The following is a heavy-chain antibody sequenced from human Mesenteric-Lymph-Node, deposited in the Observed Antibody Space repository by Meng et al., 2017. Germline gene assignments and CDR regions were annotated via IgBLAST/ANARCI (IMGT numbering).Heavy chain of an antibody. V-gene: IGHV4-30-4*01. Sequence: QGQLQESGPGLVEPSGTLSLTCTVSGGSISSGDYYWSWIRQPPGKGLEWIGYIYYSGNTYYNPSLKSRVTISIDTSKNQFSLKLSSVTAADTAVYYCARAEYYNWFDPWGQGTLVTVSS. CDR3: ARAEYYNWFDP. CDR2: IYYSGNT. J-gene: IGHJ5*02. CDR1: GGSISSGDYY. D-gene: IGHD1-14*01.